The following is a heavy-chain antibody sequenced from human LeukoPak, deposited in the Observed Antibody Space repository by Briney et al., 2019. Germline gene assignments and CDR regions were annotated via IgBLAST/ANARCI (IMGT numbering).Heavy chain of an antibody. CDR1: GVTISSNF. Sequence: GGSLRLSCAASGVTISSNFMRGVRQAPGKGLEWRSIIYSGGSTYYSDSVKGRFTISRDNSKNTVYLQMNSLKAEDTAVYYCANRYSWGQGTLVTVSS. D-gene: IGHD5-18*01. CDR3: ANRYS. CDR2: IYSGGST. V-gene: IGHV3-53*01. J-gene: IGHJ4*02.